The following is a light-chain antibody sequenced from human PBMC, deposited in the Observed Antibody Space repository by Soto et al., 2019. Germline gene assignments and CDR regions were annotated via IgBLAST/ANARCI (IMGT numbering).Light chain of an antibody. J-gene: IGKJ1*01. Sequence: DVVMTQSPLSLPVTLGQPASISCRSSQSLVYSDGNTYLNWLQQRPGQSPRRLIYKVSNRDSGVPDRFXXXGSGXXXXXXXXXXXXXXVGVYYCMQGTHWPPTFGQGTKVEIK. CDR1: QSLVYSDGNTY. V-gene: IGKV2-30*01. CDR2: KVS. CDR3: MQGTHWPPT.